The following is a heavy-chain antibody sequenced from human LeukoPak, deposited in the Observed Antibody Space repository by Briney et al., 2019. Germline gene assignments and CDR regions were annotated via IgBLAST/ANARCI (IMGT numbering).Heavy chain of an antibody. CDR1: GYTCTTYA. Sequence: ASVKVSCKASGYTCTTYAMHWVRQAPGQGLEWLGRINSDNINTKYSQKFQGRITVTRDTSASTAYMELSSLTSEDTAVYYCARVYDFGSGRAFYYGMDVWGQGTTVTVSS. D-gene: IGHD3-10*01. CDR3: ARVYDFGSGRAFYYGMDV. V-gene: IGHV1-3*04. CDR2: INSDNINT. J-gene: IGHJ6*02.